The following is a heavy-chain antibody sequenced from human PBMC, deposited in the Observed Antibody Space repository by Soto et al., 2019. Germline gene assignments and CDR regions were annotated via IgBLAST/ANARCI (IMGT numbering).Heavy chain of an antibody. D-gene: IGHD3-16*01. CDR3: AKRSYDYIWGSYGADAFDI. V-gene: IGHV3-23*01. J-gene: IGHJ3*02. CDR1: GFTFSSYA. Sequence: GGSLRLSCAASGFTFSSYAMSWVRQAPGKGLVWVSAISGSGGSTYYADSVKGRFTISRDNSKNTLYLQMNSLRAEDTAVYYCAKRSYDYIWGSYGADAFDIWGQGTMVTVSS. CDR2: ISGSGGST.